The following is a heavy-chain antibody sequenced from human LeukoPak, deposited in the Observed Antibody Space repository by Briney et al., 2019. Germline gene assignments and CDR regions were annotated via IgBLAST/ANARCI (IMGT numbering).Heavy chain of an antibody. Sequence: PGRSLRLSCSASGFTFSSYGMYWVRQAPGKGLEYVSAITNKGDSTNYADSVKGRFTISRDNSKNTLYLQMSSLRPDDTAVYYCVKGAYDSLYRYGNFWGQGTLVTVSS. J-gene: IGHJ4*02. CDR3: VKGAYDSLYRYGNF. CDR1: GFTFSSYG. CDR2: ITNKGDST. D-gene: IGHD5-12*01. V-gene: IGHV3-64D*06.